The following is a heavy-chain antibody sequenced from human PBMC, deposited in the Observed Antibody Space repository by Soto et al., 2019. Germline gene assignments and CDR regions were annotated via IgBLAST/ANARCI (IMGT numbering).Heavy chain of an antibody. CDR2: VNEDGSEK. Sequence: EVQLVESGGGLVQPGGSLRLSCAASGFSFRSYYMSWVRQAQGKGLEWVANVNEDGSEKYYVDSVKGRFTVSRDNAKNSLYLQMNSLRAEDTAVYYCAKWGVAGSDYWGQGTLVIVSS. J-gene: IGHJ4*02. V-gene: IGHV3-7*01. D-gene: IGHD2-15*01. CDR1: GFSFRSYY. CDR3: AKWGVAGSDY.